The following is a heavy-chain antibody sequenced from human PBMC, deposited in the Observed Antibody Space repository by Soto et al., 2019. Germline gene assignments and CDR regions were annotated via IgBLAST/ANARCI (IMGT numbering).Heavy chain of an antibody. Sequence: EVQLLESGGGLVQPGGSLRLSCAASGFTFSSYSMNWARQAPGKGLEWVSYIRSSSSTIYYADSVKGRFTISRDNAKNSLYLQMTSLRAEDTAVYYCASVLERRTGYYYYGMDVWGQGTTVTVSS. V-gene: IGHV3-48*01. D-gene: IGHD1-1*01. CDR2: IRSSSSTI. CDR3: ASVLERRTGYYYYGMDV. J-gene: IGHJ6*02. CDR1: GFTFSSYS.